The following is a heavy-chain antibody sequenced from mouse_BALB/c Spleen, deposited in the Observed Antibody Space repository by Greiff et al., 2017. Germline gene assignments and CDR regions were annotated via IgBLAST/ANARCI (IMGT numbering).Heavy chain of an antibody. Sequence: VKLQQPGAELVMPGASVKMSCKASGYTFTDYWMHWVKQRPGQGLEWIGAIDTSDSYTSYNQKFKGKATLTVDESSSTAYMQLSSLTSEDSAVYYCASYGSSFAYWGQGTLVTVSA. D-gene: IGHD1-1*01. J-gene: IGHJ3*01. CDR2: IDTSDSYT. V-gene: IGHV1-69*01. CDR1: GYTFTDYW. CDR3: ASYGSSFAY.